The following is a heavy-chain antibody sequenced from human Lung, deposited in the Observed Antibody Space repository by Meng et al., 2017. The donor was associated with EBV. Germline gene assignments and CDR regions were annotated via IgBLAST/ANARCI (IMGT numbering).Heavy chain of an antibody. V-gene: IGHV3-21*01. D-gene: IGHD3-10*01. J-gene: IGHJ4*02. CDR1: GFAFSTYR. CDR3: ARAELGDFDY. CDR2: ISSSSSYI. Sequence: ELELGASGGRLVKPGGSLSLSCAASGFAFSTYRMIWVCQAPVKGLEWVSSISSSSSYIYYVDSVKGRFTISRDNDKTSMYLQMNSLRAEETAVYYCARAELGDFDYWGQGTLVTVSS.